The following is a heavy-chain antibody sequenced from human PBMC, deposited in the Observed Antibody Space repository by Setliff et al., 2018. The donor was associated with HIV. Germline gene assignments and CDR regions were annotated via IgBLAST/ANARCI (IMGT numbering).Heavy chain of an antibody. J-gene: IGHJ4*02. V-gene: IGHV4-59*02. CDR1: GASVNYNT. D-gene: IGHD6-19*01. Sequence: PSETLSLTCSVSGASVNYNTWSWIRQAPGKGLQWIGFIYNSVTTNYNPSLKSRATISLDTSKNQFSLKLSSVTAADTAVYYCARGGSDHGIAVAGAIQYFDYWGQGTLVTVSS. CDR3: ARGGSDHGIAVAGAIQYFDY. CDR2: IYNSVTT.